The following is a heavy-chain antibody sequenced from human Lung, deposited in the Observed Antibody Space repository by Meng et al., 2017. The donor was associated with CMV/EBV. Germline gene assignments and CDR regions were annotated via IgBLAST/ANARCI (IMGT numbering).Heavy chain of an antibody. CDR1: GYTFTTYG. V-gene: IGHV7-4-1*02. D-gene: IGHD2/OR15-2a*01. Sequence: QVQLVQYGSELKKPGAAVRISCKASGYTFTTYGMNWVRQAPGQGLEWMGWINTNTGKPTYAQGLTGRFVFSLDTSDSTAYLQISSLKAEDTAVYYCARGGNFDPWGQGTLVTVSS. CDR2: INTNTGKP. CDR3: ARGGNFDP. J-gene: IGHJ5*02.